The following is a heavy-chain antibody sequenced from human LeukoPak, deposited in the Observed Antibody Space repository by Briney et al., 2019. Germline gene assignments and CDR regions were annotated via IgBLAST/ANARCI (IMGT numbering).Heavy chain of an antibody. Sequence: ASVKVSCKASGYTFTGYYMHWVRQAPGQGLEWMGWINPDSGGTSYAQKFQGRVTMTRDTSISTAYMDLSRLRSDDTAVYYCARDPYDSSGYSIDYWGQGTLVTVSS. CDR3: ARDPYDSSGYSIDY. D-gene: IGHD3-22*01. V-gene: IGHV1-2*02. CDR2: INPDSGGT. CDR1: GYTFTGYY. J-gene: IGHJ4*02.